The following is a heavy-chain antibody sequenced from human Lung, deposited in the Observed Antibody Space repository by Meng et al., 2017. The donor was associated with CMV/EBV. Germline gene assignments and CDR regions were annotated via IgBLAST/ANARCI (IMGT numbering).Heavy chain of an antibody. J-gene: IGHJ3*01. V-gene: IGHV1-69*05. CDR1: GGTFSNYA. CDR2: IIPLFGTA. D-gene: IGHD2-8*02. Sequence: SVXVSXKASGGTFSNYAVTWVRQAPGQGLEWMGGIIPLFGTADYAQKFQGRVTITTDESTTTAYMELSSLKSEDTAVYFCAGGPADRRGIVLVTAALGAFDVWGQGTXVTV. CDR3: AGGPADRRGIVLVTAALGAFDV.